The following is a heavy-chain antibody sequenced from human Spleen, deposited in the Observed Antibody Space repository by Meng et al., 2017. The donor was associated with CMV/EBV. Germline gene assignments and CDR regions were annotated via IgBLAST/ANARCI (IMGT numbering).Heavy chain of an antibody. CDR3: ARKMDYGDDAFDI. D-gene: IGHD4-17*01. J-gene: IGHJ3*02. Sequence: GESLKISCAASGFTFSSNDMHWVRQTTGKGLEWVSAIGTAGDTYYPGSVKGRFTVSRDISKNTLYLQMNNVRGEDTAVYYCARKMDYGDDAFDIWGQGTMVTVSS. CDR2: IGTAGDT. CDR1: GFTFSSND. V-gene: IGHV3-13*01.